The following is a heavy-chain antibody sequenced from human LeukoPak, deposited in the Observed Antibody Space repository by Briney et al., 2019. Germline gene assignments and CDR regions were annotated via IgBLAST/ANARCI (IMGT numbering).Heavy chain of an antibody. D-gene: IGHD3-3*01. CDR1: GFTFSSYS. Sequence: GGSLRLSCAASGFTFSSYSMNWVRQAPGKGLEWFSSISSSSSYIYYADPVKGRFTISRDNAKNSLYLQMNSLRAEDTAVYYCARDDAGITIFGVVITDGDYYYYYGMDVWGQGTTVTVSS. CDR2: ISSSSSYI. CDR3: ARDDAGITIFGVVITDGDYYYYYGMDV. J-gene: IGHJ6*02. V-gene: IGHV3-21*01.